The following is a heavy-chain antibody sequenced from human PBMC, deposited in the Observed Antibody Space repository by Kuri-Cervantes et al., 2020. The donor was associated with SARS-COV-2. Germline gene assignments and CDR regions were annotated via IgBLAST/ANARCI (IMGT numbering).Heavy chain of an antibody. J-gene: IGHJ6*03. D-gene: IGHD3-3*01. CDR2: IIPILGIA. CDR1: GGTFSSYA. CDR3: ARVAPILEWYYYYYMDV. V-gene: IGHV1-69*04. Sequence: SVKVSCKASGGTFSSYAISWVRQAPGQGLEWMGRIIPILGIANYAQKFQGRVTITADKSTSTAYMELSSLRSEDTAVYYCARVAPILEWYYYYYMDVWGKGTTVTVSS.